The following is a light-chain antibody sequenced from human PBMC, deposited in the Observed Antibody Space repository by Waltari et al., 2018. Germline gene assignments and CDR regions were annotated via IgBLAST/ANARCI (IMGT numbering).Light chain of an antibody. J-gene: IGKJ1*01. CDR2: KAS. V-gene: IGKV1-5*03. Sequence: DIQMTQSPSTLSASVGDRVTITCPASQSISSWVAWYQQKPGKAPKLLIYKASSLESGVPSRFSGSGSGTEFTLTISSLQPDDFATYYCQQYNSYPWTFGQGTKVEIK. CDR3: QQYNSYPWT. CDR1: QSISSW.